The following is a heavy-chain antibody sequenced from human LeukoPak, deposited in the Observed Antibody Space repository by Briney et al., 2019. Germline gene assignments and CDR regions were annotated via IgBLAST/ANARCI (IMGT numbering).Heavy chain of an antibody. CDR1: GGSFSGYY. CDR2: INHSGST. J-gene: IGHJ3*02. Sequence: SETLSLTCAVYGGSFSGYYWSWIRQPPGKGLEWIGEINHSGSTNYNPSLKSRVNISVDTSKNQFSLKLSSVTAADTAVYYCAREDLWFGEPARAFDIWGQGTMVTVSS. CDR3: AREDLWFGEPARAFDI. V-gene: IGHV4-34*01. D-gene: IGHD3-10*01.